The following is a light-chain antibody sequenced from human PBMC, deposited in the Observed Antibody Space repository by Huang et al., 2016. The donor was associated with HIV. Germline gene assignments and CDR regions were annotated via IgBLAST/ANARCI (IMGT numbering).Light chain of an antibody. Sequence: DVLLTQSPLSLPVTLGQPAFITCKSNQSRVYGDGNIYLNWFHQRPGHSPRCLIYKLSHRDSGVPDIFSAGGSGTDFTLWISEVEAEDVGDYYCMQASHGAATFGQGTRVDIK. CDR2: KLS. CDR1: QSRVYGDGNIY. J-gene: IGKJ1*01. V-gene: IGKV2-30*01. CDR3: MQASHGAAT.